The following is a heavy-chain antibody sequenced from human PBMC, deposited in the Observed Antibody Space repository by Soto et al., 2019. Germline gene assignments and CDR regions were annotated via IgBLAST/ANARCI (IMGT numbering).Heavy chain of an antibody. CDR3: ARENGYNHFDY. V-gene: IGHV3-11*01. Sequence: VQLVESGGGLVQPGGSLRLSCAASGFTFRDYYMSWIRQAPGKGLEWVSYISSSGTTIYYADAVKGRFTISRDNGKNSLYLQMNSLRAEDTAVYYCARENGYNHFDYWGQGTRVTVSS. CDR2: ISSSGTTI. J-gene: IGHJ4*02. D-gene: IGHD5-12*01. CDR1: GFTFRDYY.